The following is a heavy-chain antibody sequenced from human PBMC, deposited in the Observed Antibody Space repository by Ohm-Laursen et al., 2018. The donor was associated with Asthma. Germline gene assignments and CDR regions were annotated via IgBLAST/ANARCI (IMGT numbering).Heavy chain of an antibody. CDR3: VRNPTARPFDY. D-gene: IGHD6-6*01. J-gene: IGHJ4*02. V-gene: IGHV3-7*01. CDR2: VNDEGNEK. CDR1: GFSFSDSW. Sequence: SLRLSCSASGFSFSDSWMSWVRQAPGKGLECVANVNDEGNEKYYVGSVKGRFTISRDNAKQSLFLQMNSLRVEDTAVYYCVRNPTARPFDYWGQGILVTVSS.